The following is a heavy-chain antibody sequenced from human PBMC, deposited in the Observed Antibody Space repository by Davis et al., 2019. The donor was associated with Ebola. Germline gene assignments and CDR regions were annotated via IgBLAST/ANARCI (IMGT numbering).Heavy chain of an antibody. Sequence: SETLSLTCTVSGGSISIYFWSWIRQSPGKGLEWIGYVYNDGSTGYNPSLRSRVTISADTSRRKFSLKLSSVTAADTAVYYCARGPGLGAFDPWGQGTLVTVSS. CDR3: ARGPGLGAFDP. CDR1: GGSISIYF. J-gene: IGHJ5*02. V-gene: IGHV4-59*12. CDR2: VYNDGST. D-gene: IGHD3-3*01.